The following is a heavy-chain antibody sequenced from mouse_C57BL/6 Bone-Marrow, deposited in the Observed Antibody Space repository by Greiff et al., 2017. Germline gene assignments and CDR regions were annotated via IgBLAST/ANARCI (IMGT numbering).Heavy chain of an antibody. D-gene: IGHD2-4*01. CDR3: ARFDYGGVAY. V-gene: IGHV1-7*01. J-gene: IGHJ3*01. Sequence: QVHVKQSGAELVKPGASVKLSCKASGYTFTSYWMHWVKQRPGQGLEWIGYINPSSGYTKYNQKFKDKATLTADKSSSTAYMQLSSLTYADSAVYYCARFDYGGVAYWGQGTLVTVSA. CDR2: INPSSGYT. CDR1: GYTFTSYW.